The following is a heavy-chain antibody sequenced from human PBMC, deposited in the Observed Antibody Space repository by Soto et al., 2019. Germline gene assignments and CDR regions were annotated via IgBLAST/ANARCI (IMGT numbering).Heavy chain of an antibody. CDR2: ISYSGST. CDR1: GASISTYY. V-gene: IGHV4-59*01. D-gene: IGHD3-9*01. J-gene: IGHJ4*02. Sequence: PSETLSLTCTVSGASISTYYWSWIRQPPGKGLEWIGYISYSGSTNYNPSLKSRVTISFDASKNEISLQVRSATAADAAVYYCARVYYDILTGYPNVYYFDYWGQGPLVTVSS. CDR3: ARVYYDILTGYPNVYYFDY.